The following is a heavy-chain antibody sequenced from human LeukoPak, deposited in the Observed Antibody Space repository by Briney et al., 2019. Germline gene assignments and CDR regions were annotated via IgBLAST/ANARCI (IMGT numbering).Heavy chain of an antibody. D-gene: IGHD3-16*02. CDR1: GLSISGQW. CDR3: GYTNNFYH. V-gene: IGHV3-7*01. J-gene: IGHJ4*02. CDR2: IKHDGSEE. Sequence: GESLRLSCVASGLSISGQWMNWVRQAPGQGLEWVANIKHDGSEEYYVDSVKGRFTVSRDDGRNSVSPQMNSVRAEDTAVYYCGYTNNFYHWGQGTLVVVSS.